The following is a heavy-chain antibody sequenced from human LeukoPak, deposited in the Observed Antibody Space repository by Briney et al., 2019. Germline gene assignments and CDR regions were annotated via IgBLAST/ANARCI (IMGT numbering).Heavy chain of an antibody. D-gene: IGHD1-14*01. V-gene: IGHV3-33*06. J-gene: IGHJ4*02. CDR2: IWYDGSNK. CDR3: AKASRMGYFDY. Sequence: PGGSLRLSCAASGFTFSSYGMHWVRQAPGKGLEWVAVIWYDGSNKYHADSVKGRFTISRDNSKNTLYLQMNSLRAEDAAVYYCAKASRMGYFDYWGQGTLVTVSS. CDR1: GFTFSSYG.